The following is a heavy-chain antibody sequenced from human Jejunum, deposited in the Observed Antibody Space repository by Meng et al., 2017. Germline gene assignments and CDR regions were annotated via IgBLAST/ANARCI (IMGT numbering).Heavy chain of an antibody. CDR2: IRDDGSDT. Sequence: GGSLRLSCAASGLTFTSYSMTWVRQAPGKGLEWVATIRDDGSDTYYVDSVKGRFTISRNNADKSLYLQMNSLRAGDTAVYFCARVKYGYNLGPLDCWGQGTLVTVSS. J-gene: IGHJ4*02. CDR1: GLTFTSYS. CDR3: ARVKYGYNLGPLDC. V-gene: IGHV3-7*04. D-gene: IGHD5-24*01.